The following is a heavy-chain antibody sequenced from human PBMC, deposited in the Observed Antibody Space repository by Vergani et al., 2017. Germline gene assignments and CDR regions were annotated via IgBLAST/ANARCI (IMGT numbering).Heavy chain of an antibody. Sequence: EVQLVESGGVVVQPGGSLRLSCAASGFTFDDYTMHWVRRAPGKGLEWVSLISWDGGSTYYSDSVKGRFTISIDNSQNSLYLQMNSLRTEDTALYYCARGLYDILTGYWDYWGQGTLVTVSS. D-gene: IGHD3-9*01. V-gene: IGHV3-43*01. CDR3: ARGLYDILTGYWDY. J-gene: IGHJ4*02. CDR2: ISWDGGST. CDR1: GFTFDDYT.